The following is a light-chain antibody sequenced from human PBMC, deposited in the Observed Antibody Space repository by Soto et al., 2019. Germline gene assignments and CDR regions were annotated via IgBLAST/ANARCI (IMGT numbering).Light chain of an antibody. V-gene: IGKV1-5*01. Sequence: DIQMTQSPSTLSASVGDRVTITCRASQSISSWLAWYQQKPGKAPKLLIYDAFSLESGVPSRFSGSGSGTEFTLTISSLQPDDFATYYCQQYNSYLRTFGQGTKVEIK. J-gene: IGKJ1*01. CDR2: DAF. CDR1: QSISSW. CDR3: QQYNSYLRT.